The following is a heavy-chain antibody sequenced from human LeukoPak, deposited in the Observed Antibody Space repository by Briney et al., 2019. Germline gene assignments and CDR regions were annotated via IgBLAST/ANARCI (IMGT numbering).Heavy chain of an antibody. V-gene: IGHV3-30*18. Sequence: PGGSLRLSCAASGFTFSSYGTHWVRQAPGKGLEWVAVISYDGSNKYYADSVKGRFTISRDNSKNTLYLQMNSLRAEDTAVYYCAKAPTEVVRGVILNYYGMDVWGQGTTVTVSS. CDR3: AKAPTEVVRGVILNYYGMDV. J-gene: IGHJ6*02. D-gene: IGHD3-10*01. CDR1: GFTFSSYG. CDR2: ISYDGSNK.